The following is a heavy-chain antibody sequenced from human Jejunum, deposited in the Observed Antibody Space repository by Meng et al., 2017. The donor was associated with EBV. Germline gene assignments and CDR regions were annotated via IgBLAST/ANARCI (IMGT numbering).Heavy chain of an antibody. CDR2: IYHSGST. D-gene: IGHD3-3*01. CDR1: GDSISSSNW. CDR3: ARYGSGYFPALWY. J-gene: IGHJ4*02. V-gene: IGHV4-4*02. Sequence: QVQLQVLGPGLGKPSGTLSLTCAVSGDSISSSNWWSWVRQPPGKGLEWIGEIYHSGSTNYNPSLKSRVTISVDKSKNQFSLKLSSVTAADTAVYYCARYGSGYFPALWYWGQGTLVTVSS.